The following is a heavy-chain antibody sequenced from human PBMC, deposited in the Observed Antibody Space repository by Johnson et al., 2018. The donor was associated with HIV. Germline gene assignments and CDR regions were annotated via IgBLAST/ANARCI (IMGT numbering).Heavy chain of an antibody. Sequence: QVHLVESGGGVVQPGRSLRLSCAASGFTFSSYAMHWVRQAPGKGLEWVAVISYDGSNKYYADSVKGRFTISRDTSKNTLYLQMNSLGPEETGLYYCARGRKDIGAVDGVDTDGFDSWGQGTMVTVSS. CDR3: ARGRKDIGAVDGVDTDGFDS. V-gene: IGHV3-30*04. CDR1: GFTFSSYA. CDR2: ISYDGSNK. J-gene: IGHJ3*01. D-gene: IGHD6-13*01.